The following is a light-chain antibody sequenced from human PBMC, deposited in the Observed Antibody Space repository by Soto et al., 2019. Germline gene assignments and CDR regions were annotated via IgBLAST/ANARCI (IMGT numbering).Light chain of an antibody. CDR1: QSVLYSSNNKNY. V-gene: IGKV4-1*01. Sequence: DIVMTQSPDSLAVSLGERATINCKSSQSVLYSSNNKNYLAWYQQKPGQPPKLLIYWASTRESGVPDRLSGSGSGTHFTLTISSLQAEDVAVYYCQQYYSTPTFGQGTKVEIK. J-gene: IGKJ1*01. CDR3: QQYYSTPT. CDR2: WAS.